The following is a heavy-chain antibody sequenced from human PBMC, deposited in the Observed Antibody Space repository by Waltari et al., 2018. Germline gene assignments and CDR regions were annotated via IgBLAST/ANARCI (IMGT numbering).Heavy chain of an antibody. CDR1: GYTFTVYY. CDR3: ARSEGYY. V-gene: IGHV1-2*06. CDR2: INPNRGGT. J-gene: IGHJ4*02. Sequence: QVQLVQSGAEVKKPGASVTVSCKASGYTFTVYYMHWVRQAPGQGLEWMGRINPNRGGTNYAQKFQGRATMTRDTSISTAYMELSRLRSDDTAVYYCARSEGYYWGQGTLVTVSS.